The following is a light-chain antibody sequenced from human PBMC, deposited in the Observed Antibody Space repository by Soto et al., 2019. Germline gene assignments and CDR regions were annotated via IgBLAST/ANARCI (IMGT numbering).Light chain of an antibody. V-gene: IGKV3-15*01. CDR1: QSVSNY. CDR2: GAS. J-gene: IGKJ4*01. CDR3: QQYHNWPPLT. Sequence: EIVMTQSPATLSVSPGERATLSCRASQSVSNYLAWYQQKPGQAPRLLIYGASTRATGIPARFSGGGSETEFTLTISSLQSEDFAVYYCQQYHNWPPLTFGGGNKVEIK.